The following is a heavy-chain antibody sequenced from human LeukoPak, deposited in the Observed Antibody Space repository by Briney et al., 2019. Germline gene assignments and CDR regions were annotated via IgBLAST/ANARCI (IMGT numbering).Heavy chain of an antibody. Sequence: SGPTLVKPTQTLTLTCTFSGFSLSTSGVGVGWIRQPPGKALEWLALIFWNDYKRYSPSLKSRLTITKDTSKNQVVLTMTNMYPVDTATYYCARWTMVRGDDYYYMDVWGKGTTVTISS. D-gene: IGHD3-10*01. CDR1: GFSLSTSGVG. CDR3: ARWTMVRGDDYYYMDV. V-gene: IGHV2-5*01. CDR2: IFWNDYK. J-gene: IGHJ6*03.